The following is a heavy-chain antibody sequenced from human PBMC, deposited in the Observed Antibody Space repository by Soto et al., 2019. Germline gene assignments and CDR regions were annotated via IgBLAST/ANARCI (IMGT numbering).Heavy chain of an antibody. CDR2: ISYDGSNK. CDR3: AKGLGVWDYSSSSRNYAMEV. D-gene: IGHD6-6*01. Sequence: GGSLRLSCAASGFTFSSYGMHWVRQAPGKGLEWVAVISYDGSNKYYADSVKGRFTISRDNSKNTLYLQMNSLRAEDTAVYYCAKGLGVWDYSSSSRNYAMEVWGQGTTVTVSS. J-gene: IGHJ6*02. CDR1: GFTFSSYG. V-gene: IGHV3-30*18.